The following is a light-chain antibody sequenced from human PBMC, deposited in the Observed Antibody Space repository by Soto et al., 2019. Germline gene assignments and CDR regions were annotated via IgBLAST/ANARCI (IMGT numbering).Light chain of an antibody. CDR1: QSVSSN. V-gene: IGKV3D-11*02. Sequence: EIVLTQSPGTLSLSPGEKVTLSCRASQSVSSNLAWYQQKPGQAPTLLIYDASNRANGIPARFSGSGSGTDFTLTISSLEPEDFALYYCQQRSNWHPWTFGQGTKVDIK. CDR2: DAS. J-gene: IGKJ1*01. CDR3: QQRSNWHPWT.